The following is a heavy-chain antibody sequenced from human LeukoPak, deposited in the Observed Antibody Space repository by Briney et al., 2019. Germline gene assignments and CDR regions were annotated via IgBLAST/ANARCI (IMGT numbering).Heavy chain of an antibody. CDR2: IGDSGGST. J-gene: IGHJ6*04. Sequence: GGSLRLSCAASGFTFSNHAMSWVRRAPGKGLEWVSVIGDSGGSTYYADSVKGRFTISRDNSKNTLYLQMNSLRADDTAVYHCAKGGASSPYTYIDVWGKRDHGHRLL. V-gene: IGHV3-23*01. CDR3: AKGGASSPYTYIDV. D-gene: IGHD6-6*01. CDR1: GFTFSNHA.